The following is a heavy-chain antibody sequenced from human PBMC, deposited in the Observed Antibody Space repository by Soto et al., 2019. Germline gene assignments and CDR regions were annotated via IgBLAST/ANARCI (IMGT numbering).Heavy chain of an antibody. D-gene: IGHD3-22*01. Sequence: SVKVSCRASGGTFSSYAISWVRQAPGQGLEWMGGIIPIFGTANYAQKFQGRVTITADASTSTAYMELSSLRSEDTAVYYCAREGTPYYYDSSGHSFFDYWGLG. V-gene: IGHV1-69*13. CDR3: AREGTPYYYDSSGHSFFDY. CDR1: GGTFSSYA. CDR2: IIPIFGTA. J-gene: IGHJ4*02.